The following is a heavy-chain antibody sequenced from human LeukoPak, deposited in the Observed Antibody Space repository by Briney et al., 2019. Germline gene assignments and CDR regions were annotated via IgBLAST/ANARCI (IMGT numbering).Heavy chain of an antibody. J-gene: IGHJ5*02. Sequence: SETLSLTCTVSGGSISSYYWSWIRQPPGKGLEWIGYIYHSGSTYYNPSLKSRVTISVDRSKNQFSLKLSSVTAADTAVYYCAREYRGLSSSSCWFDPWGQGTLVTVSS. V-gene: IGHV4-59*12. D-gene: IGHD6-6*01. CDR1: GGSISSYY. CDR3: AREYRGLSSSSCWFDP. CDR2: IYHSGST.